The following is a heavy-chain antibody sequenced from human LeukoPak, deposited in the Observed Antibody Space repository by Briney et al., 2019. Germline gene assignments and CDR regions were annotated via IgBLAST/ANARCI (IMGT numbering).Heavy chain of an antibody. J-gene: IGHJ4*02. CDR3: AKGDYYDSSGYSYFDY. V-gene: IGHV3-30*04. Sequence: GGSLRLSCAASGFTFSSYAMHWVRQAPGKGLEWVAVISYDGSNKYYADSVKGRFTISRDNSKNTLYLQMNSLRAEDTAVYYCAKGDYYDSSGYSYFDYWGQGTLVTVSS. D-gene: IGHD3-22*01. CDR2: ISYDGSNK. CDR1: GFTFSSYA.